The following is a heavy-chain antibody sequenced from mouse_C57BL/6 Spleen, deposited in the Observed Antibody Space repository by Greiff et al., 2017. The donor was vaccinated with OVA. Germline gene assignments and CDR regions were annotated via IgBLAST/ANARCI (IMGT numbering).Heavy chain of an antibody. V-gene: IGHV5-17*01. J-gene: IGHJ2*01. CDR2: ISSGSSTI. Sequence: EVKLQESGGGLVKPGGSLKLSCAASGFTFSDYGMHWVRQAPERGLEWVAYISSGSSTIYYADTVKGRFTMSRDNAKNTLFLQMTSLRSEDTAMYYCASYYYCSSGDYWGQGTTLTVSS. D-gene: IGHD1-1*01. CDR3: ASYYYCSSGDY. CDR1: GFTFSDYG.